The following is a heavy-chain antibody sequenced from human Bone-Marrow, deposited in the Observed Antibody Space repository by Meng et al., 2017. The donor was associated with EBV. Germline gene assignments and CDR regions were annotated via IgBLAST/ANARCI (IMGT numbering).Heavy chain of an antibody. CDR1: GFTFSSYS. Sequence: EVQLVESGGXXXXXGXSLXLSCAASGFTFSSYSMNWVRQAPGKGLEWVSSISSSSSYIYYADSVKGRFTISRDNAKNSLYLQMNSLRAEDTAVYYCARDPFGGKAYCGGDCQDYWGQGTLVTVSS. CDR2: ISSSSSYI. CDR3: ARDPFGGKAYCGGDCQDY. D-gene: IGHD2-21*02. J-gene: IGHJ4*02. V-gene: IGHV3-21*01.